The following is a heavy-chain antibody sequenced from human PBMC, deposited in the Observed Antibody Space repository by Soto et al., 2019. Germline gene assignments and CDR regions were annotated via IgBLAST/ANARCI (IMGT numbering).Heavy chain of an antibody. J-gene: IGHJ6*04. Sequence: PLEPLYLTCPVAGGSISGSSFYWGWIRQPPGKGLEWIGSIYFGTTYYNPSLKSRVTISIDTSKNQFSLNLSSVTAADTALYYCARQLREDGEPTPYRMDLWGKGKTV. CDR2: IYFGTT. D-gene: IGHD7-27*01. CDR3: ARQLREDGEPTPYRMDL. V-gene: IGHV4-39*01. CDR1: GGSISGSSFY.